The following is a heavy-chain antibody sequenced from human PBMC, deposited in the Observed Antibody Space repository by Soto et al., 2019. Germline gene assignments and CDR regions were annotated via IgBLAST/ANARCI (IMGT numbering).Heavy chain of an antibody. V-gene: IGHV3-15*01. CDR1: GFTFNNAW. CDR2: IKSKTDGGTT. CDR3: TTLLH. Sequence: GGSLRLSCAASGFTFNNAWMNWVRQAPGKGLEWVARIKSKTDGGTTDYAAPVKGRFTVPRDDSKTTLYLQMNSLKTEDTAVYYCTTLLHWGQGTLVTVSS. J-gene: IGHJ4*02.